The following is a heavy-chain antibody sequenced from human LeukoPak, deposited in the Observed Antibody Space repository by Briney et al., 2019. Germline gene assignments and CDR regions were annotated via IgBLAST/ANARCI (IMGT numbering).Heavy chain of an antibody. J-gene: IGHJ3*02. CDR3: ARDSTIVAPYYGSGSYRSDAFDI. CDR2: IRFDGSYI. D-gene: IGHD3-10*01. CDR1: GFTFSSYG. V-gene: IGHV3-30*02. Sequence: PGGSLRLSCAASGFTFSSYGMHWVRQAPGKGLEWVAFIRFDGSYIYYADSVKGRFTISRDNSKNTLYLQMNSLRAEDTAVYYCARDSTIVAPYYGSGSYRSDAFDIWGQGTMVTVSS.